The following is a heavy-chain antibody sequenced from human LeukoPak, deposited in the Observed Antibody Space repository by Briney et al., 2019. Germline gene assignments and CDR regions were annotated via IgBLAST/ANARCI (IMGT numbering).Heavy chain of an antibody. D-gene: IGHD6-19*01. J-gene: IGHJ4*02. V-gene: IGHV3-21*01. CDR1: GFTFSSYS. CDR2: ITYSSNYI. CDR3: ARGLRKAVTSIDY. Sequence: GGSLRLSCAASGFTFSSYSFSWVRQAPGKGLEWVSSITYSSNYIYYADSVKGRFTISRDNAKNSLYLQMNSLRAEDTAVYYCARGLRKAVTSIDYWGQGTLVTVSS.